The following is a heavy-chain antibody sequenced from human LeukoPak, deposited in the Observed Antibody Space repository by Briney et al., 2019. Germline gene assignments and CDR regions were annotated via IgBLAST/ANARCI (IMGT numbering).Heavy chain of an antibody. Sequence: SETLSLTCTVSGGSISGYYWSWIRRPPGKGLEWIGHTYYSGSTNYNPSLKSRVTISVDTSKNQFSLKLSSVTAADTAVYYCARDRSEFDYWGQGTLVTVSS. CDR3: ARDRSEFDY. CDR2: TYYSGST. J-gene: IGHJ4*02. CDR1: GGSISGYY. V-gene: IGHV4-59*01.